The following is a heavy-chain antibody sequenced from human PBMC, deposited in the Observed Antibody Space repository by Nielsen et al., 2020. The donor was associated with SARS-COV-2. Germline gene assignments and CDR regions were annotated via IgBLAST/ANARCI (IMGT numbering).Heavy chain of an antibody. CDR1: GGTFSSYA. J-gene: IGHJ4*02. Sequence: SVKVSCKASGGTFSSYAISWVRQAPGQGLEWMGGIIPIFGTANYAQKFQGRVTITADESTSTAYMELSSLRSEDTAVYHCARDRLGNGYYDSIWGQGTLVTVSS. CDR3: ARDRLGNGYYDSI. V-gene: IGHV1-69*13. CDR2: IIPIFGTA. D-gene: IGHD3-22*01.